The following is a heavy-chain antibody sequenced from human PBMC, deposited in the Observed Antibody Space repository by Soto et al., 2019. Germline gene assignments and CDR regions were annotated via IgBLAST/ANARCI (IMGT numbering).Heavy chain of an antibody. V-gene: IGHV1-18*01. CDR1: GYTFTSYG. D-gene: IGHD2-2*01. CDR2: ISTFNGET. Sequence: GASVKVSCKASGYTFTSYGISWVRQAPGQGLEWMGWISTFNGETRYAQKFQARVTVTTDTSTTTGYMELRSLRSDDTAVYYCARDVGYCSSSTCLIDYWGQGTLVTVSS. J-gene: IGHJ4*02. CDR3: ARDVGYCSSSTCLIDY.